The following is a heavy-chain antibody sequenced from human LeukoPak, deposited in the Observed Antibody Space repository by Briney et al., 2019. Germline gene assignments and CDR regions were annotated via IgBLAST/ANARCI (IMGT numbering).Heavy chain of an antibody. CDR3: ARHRIAAAGTSDPFDY. CDR1: GYTFTGYY. V-gene: IGHV1-2*02. D-gene: IGHD6-13*01. J-gene: IGHJ4*02. Sequence: GASVKVSCKASGYTFTGYYMHWVRQAPGQGLEWMGWINPNSGGTNYAQKFQGRVTITADESTSTAYMELSSLRSEDTAVYYCARHRIAAAGTSDPFDYWGQGTLVTVSS. CDR2: INPNSGGT.